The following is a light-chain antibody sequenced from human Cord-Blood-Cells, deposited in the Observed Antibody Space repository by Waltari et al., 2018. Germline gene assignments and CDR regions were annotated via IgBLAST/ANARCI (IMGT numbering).Light chain of an antibody. V-gene: IGLV2-14*03. CDR1: SSDFGRYNY. J-gene: IGLJ3*02. CDR2: DVS. CDR3: SSYTSSSTWV. Sequence: QSALTQPASVSGCPGQSITISCTGTSSDFGRYNYVSWYQQHPGKAPKLMIYDVSNRPSGVSNRFSGSKSGNTASLTISGLQAEDEADYYCSSYTSSSTWVFGGGTKLTVL.